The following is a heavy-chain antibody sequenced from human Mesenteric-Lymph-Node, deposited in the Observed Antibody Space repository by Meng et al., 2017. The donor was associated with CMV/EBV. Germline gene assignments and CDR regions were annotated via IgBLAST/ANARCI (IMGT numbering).Heavy chain of an antibody. CDR2: IYYSGTT. J-gene: IGHJ6*02. D-gene: IGHD2-8*02. CDR3: ARGVLEVSDYYYGMDV. V-gene: IGHV4-39*01. CDR1: GGSISSSSYF. Sequence: ETLSLTCTVSGGSISSSSYFWGWIRQPPGKGLEWIGSIYYSGTTFYNPSLKSRVTISGDMSKNQFSLKLSSLTAADTAVFYCARGVLEVSDYYYGMDVWGQGTTVTVSS.